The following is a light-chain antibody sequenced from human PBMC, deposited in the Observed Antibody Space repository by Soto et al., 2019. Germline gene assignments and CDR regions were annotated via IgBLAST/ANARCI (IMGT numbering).Light chain of an antibody. CDR1: QSVSSY. CDR2: DAS. Sequence: EIVLTQSPATLSLSPGERATLSCRASQSVSSYLAWYQQKPGQAPRLLIYDASNRATGIPARFSGSGSGTDFTLTISSLEPEDFAVYHCQQSGSSLTFGQGTKLEMK. CDR3: QQSGSSLT. V-gene: IGKV3-11*01. J-gene: IGKJ2*01.